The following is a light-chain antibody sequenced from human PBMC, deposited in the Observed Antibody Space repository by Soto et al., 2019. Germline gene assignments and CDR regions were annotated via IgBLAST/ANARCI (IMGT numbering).Light chain of an antibody. Sequence: EIVMTQAPATLSVSPGERATLSCRASQSVSSYLAWYQQKPGQAPRLLIYDASNRATGIPARFSGSGSGTDFTLTISSLEPEDFAVYYCQQRSNWPQITFGQGTR. V-gene: IGKV3-11*01. CDR2: DAS. J-gene: IGKJ5*01. CDR1: QSVSSY. CDR3: QQRSNWPQIT.